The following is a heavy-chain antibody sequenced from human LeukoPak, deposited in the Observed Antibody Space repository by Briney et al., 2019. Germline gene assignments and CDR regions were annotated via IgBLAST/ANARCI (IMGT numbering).Heavy chain of an antibody. J-gene: IGHJ4*02. CDR1: GFTFSSYS. CDR3: ARDAGYGYWVVDY. CDR2: ISSSSSYI. D-gene: IGHD5-18*01. Sequence: PGGSLRLSCAASGFTFSSYSMNWVRQAPGKGLEWVSSISSSSSYIYYADSVKGRFTISRDNAKNSLYLQMNSLRPEDTAVYYCARDAGYGYWVVDYWGQGTLVTVSS. V-gene: IGHV3-21*01.